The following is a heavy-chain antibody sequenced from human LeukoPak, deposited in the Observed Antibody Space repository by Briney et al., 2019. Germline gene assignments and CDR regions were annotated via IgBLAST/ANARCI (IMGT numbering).Heavy chain of an antibody. CDR3: AKDTAAGECTGGNCYSYFDY. CDR1: GFTFTSYG. D-gene: IGHD2-15*01. CDR2: ISYDGSNK. J-gene: IGHJ4*02. V-gene: IGHV3-30*18. Sequence: GGSLRLSCAASGFTFTSYGMHWVRQAPRKGLEWLALISYDGSNKYSADSVKGRFTISRDNSKNTLYLQMDSLRADDTAVYYCAKDTAAGECTGGNCYSYFDYWGQGTLVTVSS.